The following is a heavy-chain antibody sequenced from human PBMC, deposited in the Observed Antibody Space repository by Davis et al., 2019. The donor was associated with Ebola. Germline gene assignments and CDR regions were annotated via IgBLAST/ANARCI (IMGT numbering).Heavy chain of an antibody. CDR2: ISFDGSNK. V-gene: IGHV3-30*18. CDR3: ANWGPATIENY. J-gene: IGHJ4*02. D-gene: IGHD3-16*01. Sequence: GESLKISCAASGFTFSNGMHWVRQAPGKGFEWVSDISFDGSNKYFADSVKGRFTISRDNSKNTLYLQMNSLRGEDTAVYYCANWGPATIENYWGQGIQVTVSS. CDR1: GFTFSNG.